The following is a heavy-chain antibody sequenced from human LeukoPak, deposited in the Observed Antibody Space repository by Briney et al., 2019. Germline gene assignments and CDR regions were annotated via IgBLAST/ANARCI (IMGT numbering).Heavy chain of an antibody. J-gene: IGHJ4*02. D-gene: IGHD3-9*01. V-gene: IGHV3-23*01. CDR2: ITVSGGGA. CDR1: GFTFSSYA. Sequence: GGSLRPSCATSGFTFSSYAMSWVRQAPGKGLEWVSAITVSGGGAYYADSVKGRFTISRDNSKNTLFLQMNSLRAEDTAVYYCARRIDWSHDYWGQGTLVTVSS. CDR3: ARRIDWSHDY.